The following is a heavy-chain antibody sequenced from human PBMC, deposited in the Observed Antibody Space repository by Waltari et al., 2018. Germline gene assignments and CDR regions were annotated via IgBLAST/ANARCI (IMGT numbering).Heavy chain of an antibody. CDR3: GRLRFSDYGYSFDQ. J-gene: IGHJ4*02. Sequence: EVQLVQSGAEVQQPGESLKISCTGFGYDFTTYWIFWVRQMPGKGLESMGVIYPDDSETRYSPSFQGQVTMSADKSITTAYLQWSGLKASDTAMYYCGRLRFSDYGYSFDQWGQGTLVTVAS. D-gene: IGHD4-17*01. CDR2: IYPDDSET. V-gene: IGHV5-51*01. CDR1: GYDFTTYW.